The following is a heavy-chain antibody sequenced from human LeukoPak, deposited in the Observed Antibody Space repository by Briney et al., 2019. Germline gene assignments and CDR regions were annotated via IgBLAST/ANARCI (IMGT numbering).Heavy chain of an antibody. CDR1: GFTFSSYA. CDR3: ARDGAYYDFWSGYYPTDYFDY. V-gene: IGHV3-23*01. CDR2: ISGSDGST. Sequence: GGSLRLSCAASGFTFSSYAMTWVRQAPGKGLEWVSSISGSDGSTYYADSVKGRFTISRDNSKNTLYLQMNSLRAEDTAVYYCARDGAYYDFWSGYYPTDYFDYWGQGTLVTVSS. J-gene: IGHJ4*02. D-gene: IGHD3-3*01.